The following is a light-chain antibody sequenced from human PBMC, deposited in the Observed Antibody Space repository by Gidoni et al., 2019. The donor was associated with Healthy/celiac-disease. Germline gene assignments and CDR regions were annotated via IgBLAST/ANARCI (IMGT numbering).Light chain of an antibody. V-gene: IGKV3-11*01. J-gene: IGKJ4*01. CDR2: DAS. Sequence: EIVLTQSPATLSLSPGEIATLTCRARQSVSSYLAWYQKQPGQAPRLLIDDASNRDTGIPASFSGSASGTDFTLTISSLEPEDFAVYYCQQRSLPLTFGGGTKVEIK. CDR3: QQRSLPLT. CDR1: QSVSSY.